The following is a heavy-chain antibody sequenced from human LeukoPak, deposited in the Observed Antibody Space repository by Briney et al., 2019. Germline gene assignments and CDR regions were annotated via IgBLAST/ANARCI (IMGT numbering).Heavy chain of an antibody. J-gene: IGHJ4*02. CDR3: TRGPGYDYVWGSYRVDY. CDR2: ITSNGGST. CDR1: GFIFYSYA. Sequence: GGSLRLSSAGSGFIFYSYAMHWVRQAPGRGLEYVSAITSNGGSTFYADSVKGRFTISRDNSKNTLYLQMGSLRAEDMAVYYCTRGPGYDYVWGSYRVDYWGQGTLVTVSS. D-gene: IGHD3-16*02. V-gene: IGHV3-64*02.